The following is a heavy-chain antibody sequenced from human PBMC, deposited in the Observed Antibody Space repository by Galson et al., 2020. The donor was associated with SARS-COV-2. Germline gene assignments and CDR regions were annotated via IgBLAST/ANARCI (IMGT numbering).Heavy chain of an antibody. Sequence: SETLSLTCAVYGGSFSGYYWSWIRQPPGKGLEWIGEINHSGSTNYNPSLKSRVTISVDTSKNQFSLKLSSVTAADTAVYYCARGLGKGFREPPWGQGTLVTVSS. J-gene: IGHJ5*02. CDR2: INHSGST. CDR3: ARGLGKGFREPP. V-gene: IGHV4-34*01. D-gene: IGHD3-10*01. CDR1: GGSFSGYY.